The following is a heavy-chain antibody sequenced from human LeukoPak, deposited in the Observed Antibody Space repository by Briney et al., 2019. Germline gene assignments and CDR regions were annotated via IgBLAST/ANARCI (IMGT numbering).Heavy chain of an antibody. Sequence: GGSLRLSCAASGFTFDDYAMHWVRQAPGTGLEWVSGISWNGGSIGYADSVKGRFTISRDNAKNSLYLQMNSLRAEDTAVYYCARDKNSGVVEAFDIWGQGTMVTVSS. CDR1: GFTFDDYA. CDR3: ARDKNSGVVEAFDI. V-gene: IGHV3-9*01. CDR2: ISWNGGSI. J-gene: IGHJ3*02. D-gene: IGHD3-3*01.